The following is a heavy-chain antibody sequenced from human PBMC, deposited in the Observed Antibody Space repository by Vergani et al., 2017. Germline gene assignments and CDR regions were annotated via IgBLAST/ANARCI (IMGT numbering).Heavy chain of an antibody. D-gene: IGHD3-22*01. Sequence: QVSLVESGGGVVQPGRSLTLTCSASGFGFKNFAMHWVRQAPGKGLERVATISKDGKHDYYDPSVRGRFAVSRDNFKNTMYLQKDRLTTDDTAVYFCARDGTYIFVSSIDYSHLLYYWGQGILVTVSS. CDR1: GFGFKNFA. CDR2: ISKDGKHD. V-gene: IGHV3-30*03. J-gene: IGHJ4*02. CDR3: ARDGTYIFVSSIDYSHLLYY.